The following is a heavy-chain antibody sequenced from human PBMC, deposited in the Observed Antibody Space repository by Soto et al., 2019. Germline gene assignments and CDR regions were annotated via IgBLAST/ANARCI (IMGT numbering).Heavy chain of an antibody. D-gene: IGHD3-10*01. Sequence: QLQLQESGSGLVKTSQTLSLNCAVSGVSISDDGYSWSWIRQPPGKGLEWIGYTHVSGNTSYNPSLPGRVTLSVDRSRNQFSLNLRSMTAAGTAVYYCARSAFYGSQRHLDYWGQGTLVSVPS. CDR3: ARSAFYGSQRHLDY. V-gene: IGHV4-30-2*01. J-gene: IGHJ4*02. CDR1: GVSISDDGYS. CDR2: THVSGNT.